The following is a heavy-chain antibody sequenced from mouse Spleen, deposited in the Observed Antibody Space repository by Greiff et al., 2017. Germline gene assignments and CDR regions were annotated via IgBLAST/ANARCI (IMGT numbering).Heavy chain of an antibody. J-gene: IGHJ3*01. CDR2: IYPGDGDT. CDR1: GYAFRSSW. V-gene: IGHV1-82*01. D-gene: IGHD4-1*01. Sequence: VQLQQSGPELVKPGASVKISCKASGYAFRSSWMNWVKQRPGKGLEWIGRIYPGDGDTNYNGKFKGKATLTADKSSSTAYMQLSSLTSEDSAVYFCAREEKTGTGFAYWGQGTLVTVSA. CDR3: AREEKTGTGFAY.